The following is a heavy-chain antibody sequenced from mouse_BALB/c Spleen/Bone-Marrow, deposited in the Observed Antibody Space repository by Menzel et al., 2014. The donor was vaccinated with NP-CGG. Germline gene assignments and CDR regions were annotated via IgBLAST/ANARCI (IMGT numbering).Heavy chain of an antibody. CDR1: GYTFTDYE. V-gene: IGHV1-15*01. J-gene: IGHJ4*01. D-gene: IGHD3-1*01. CDR3: ANLGRYAMDY. CDR2: IDPETGGT. Sequence: QVQLQQSGAELVRPGASVALSCKASGYTFTDYEMHWVKQTPVHGLEWIGAIDPETGGTAYNQKFKGKATLTVDTSSSTAYMQLSSLTSEDTAVYFCANLGRYAMDYWGQGTSVTVSS.